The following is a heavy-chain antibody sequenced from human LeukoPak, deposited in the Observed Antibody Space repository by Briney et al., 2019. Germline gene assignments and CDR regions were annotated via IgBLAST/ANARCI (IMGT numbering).Heavy chain of an antibody. CDR2: IIPIFGTA. Sequence: SVKVSCKASGGTFSSYAISWVRQAPGQGLEWMGGIIPIFGTANYAQKFQGRVTITADESTSTAYMELSSLRSEDTAVYYCAREGSYFGSSTHDYWGQGTLVTVSS. D-gene: IGHD3-10*01. V-gene: IGHV1-69*13. CDR3: AREGSYFGSSTHDY. J-gene: IGHJ4*02. CDR1: GGTFSSYA.